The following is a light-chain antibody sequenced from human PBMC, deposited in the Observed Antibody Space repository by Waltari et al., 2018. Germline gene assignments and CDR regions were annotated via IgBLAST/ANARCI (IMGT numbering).Light chain of an antibody. J-gene: IGLJ3*02. CDR2: YNS. CDR3: GAWDDNVNGPV. CDR1: SSNLGSNT. Sequence: QSVLTQPPSASGTPGQRVTISCSGSSSNLGSNTVTWYQQLPGSAPKLLIHYNSQRPSGVPDRFSGSKSGTSASLAISGLQSEDEADFYCGAWDDNVNGPVFGGGTRLTVL. V-gene: IGLV1-44*01.